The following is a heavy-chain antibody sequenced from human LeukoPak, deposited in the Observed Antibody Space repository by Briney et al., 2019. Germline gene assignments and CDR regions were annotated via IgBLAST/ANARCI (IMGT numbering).Heavy chain of an antibody. J-gene: IGHJ6*03. V-gene: IGHV1-2*02. Sequence: GASVKVSCKASGYTFTGYYMHWVRQAPGQGLEWMGIINPNSGGTNYAQKFQGRVTMTRDTSTSTVYMEPSSLRSEDTAVYYCARDRHMVRGVGRYYYYYYMDVWGKGTTVTISS. D-gene: IGHD3-10*01. CDR3: ARDRHMVRGVGRYYYYYYMDV. CDR1: GYTFTGYY. CDR2: INPNSGGT.